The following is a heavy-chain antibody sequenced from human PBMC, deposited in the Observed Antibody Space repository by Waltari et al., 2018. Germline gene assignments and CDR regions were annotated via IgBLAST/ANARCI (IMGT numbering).Heavy chain of an antibody. Sequence: VQLVQSGAEVKKPGASVKVSCKAPGYTFTSYDHNWVRQAPGQGLEWMGWMNHNSGNTGHVKKFQGRFTMTRNTYISTAYMELSSLRSEDTDVYYCARVRASADYWGQGTLVTVSS. J-gene: IGHJ4*02. CDR2: MNHNSGNT. V-gene: IGHV1-8*01. D-gene: IGHD1-26*01. CDR1: GYTFTSYD. CDR3: ARVRASADY.